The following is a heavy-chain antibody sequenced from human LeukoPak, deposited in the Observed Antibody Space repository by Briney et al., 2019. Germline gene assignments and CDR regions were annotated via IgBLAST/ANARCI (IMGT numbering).Heavy chain of an antibody. CDR3: ARGQWLDNY. CDR2: ITHSGST. CDR1: GGSFSDYY. V-gene: IGHV4-34*01. Sequence: SETLSLTCAVYGGSFSDYYWSWIRQPPGKGLEWIGEITHSGSTNYNPSLKSRVTISVDTSKNQFFLKLTSVTAADTAVYYCARGQWLDNYWGQGTLVTVSS. J-gene: IGHJ4*02. D-gene: IGHD6-19*01.